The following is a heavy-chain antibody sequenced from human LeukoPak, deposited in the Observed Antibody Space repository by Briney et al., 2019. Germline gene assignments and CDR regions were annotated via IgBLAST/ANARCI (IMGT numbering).Heavy chain of an antibody. Sequence: SGTLSLTCAVSGGSISSSNWWSWVCQPPGKGLEWIGESYHSGSTNYNPSLKSRVTISVDKSENQFSLKLSSVTAADTAVYYCASGDYYGSGADYWGQGTLVTVSS. J-gene: IGHJ4*02. CDR2: SYHSGST. V-gene: IGHV4-4*02. CDR1: GGSISSSNW. CDR3: ASGDYYGSGADY. D-gene: IGHD3-10*01.